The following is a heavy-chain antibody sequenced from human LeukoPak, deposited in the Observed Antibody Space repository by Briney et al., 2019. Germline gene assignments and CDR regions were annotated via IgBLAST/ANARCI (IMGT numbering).Heavy chain of an antibody. V-gene: IGHV3-48*03. CDR2: ISSGGSTI. CDR1: GFTFSSYE. CDR3: ARGGSGSYLRSIDAFDI. J-gene: IGHJ3*02. D-gene: IGHD3-10*01. Sequence: PGGSLRLSCAASGFTFSSYEMNWVRQAPGKGLEWVSYISSGGSTIYYADSVKGRFTISRDNAKNSLYLQMNSLRAEDTAVYYCARGGSGSYLRSIDAFDIWGQGTMVTVSS.